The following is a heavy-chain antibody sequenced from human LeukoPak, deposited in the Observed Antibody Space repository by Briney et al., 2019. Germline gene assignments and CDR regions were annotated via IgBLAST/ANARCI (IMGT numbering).Heavy chain of an antibody. Sequence: GGSLRLSCAASGFTFSSFAMSWVRQAPGKGLEWVSPISGGGATTYYADSTKGRSAISRDNSKNTLYLQMNSLRAEDTAVYYCATLYDPLGGMDVWGQGTTVTVS. J-gene: IGHJ6*02. CDR2: ISGGGATT. D-gene: IGHD5/OR15-5a*01. CDR3: ATLYDPLGGMDV. CDR1: GFTFSSFA. V-gene: IGHV3-23*01.